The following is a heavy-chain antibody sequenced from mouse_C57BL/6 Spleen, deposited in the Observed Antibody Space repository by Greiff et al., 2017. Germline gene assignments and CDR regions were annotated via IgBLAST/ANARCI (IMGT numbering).Heavy chain of an antibody. D-gene: IGHD1-1*02. CDR2: INPNYGTT. CDR3: ANGRFAWFAY. CDR1: GYSFTDYN. Sequence: VQLQQPGPELVKPGASVKISCKASGYSFTDYNMNWVKQSNGQSLEWIGVINPNYGTTSYNQKFKGKATLTVDQSSSTAYMQLSSLTSEDSAVYYGANGRFAWFAYWGQGTLVTVSA. J-gene: IGHJ3*01. V-gene: IGHV1-39*01.